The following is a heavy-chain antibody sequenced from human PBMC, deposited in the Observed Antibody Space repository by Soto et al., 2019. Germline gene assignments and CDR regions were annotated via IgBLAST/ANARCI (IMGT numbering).Heavy chain of an antibody. J-gene: IGHJ5*02. CDR1: GGSISSGGYY. Sequence: QVQLQESGPGLVKPSQTLSLTCTVSGGSISSGGYYWSWIRQHPGKGLEWIGYIYYSGSTYYNPSLKSRVTISVDTSKNQFYLKLSSVTAADTAVYYCAREVRQVAAILNWFDPWGQGTLVTVSS. V-gene: IGHV4-31*03. CDR3: AREVRQVAAILNWFDP. CDR2: IYYSGST. D-gene: IGHD2-15*01.